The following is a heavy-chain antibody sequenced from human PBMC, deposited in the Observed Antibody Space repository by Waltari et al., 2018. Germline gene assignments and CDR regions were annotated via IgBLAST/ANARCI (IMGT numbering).Heavy chain of an antibody. Sequence: QVQLVQSGAEVKKPGASVKVSCKVSGYTLTELSMHWLRQAPGKGLEWMGGFDPEDGETIYAQKFQGRVTMTEDTSTDTAYMELSSLRSEDTAVYYCATDSGIAVAGYYYYGMDVWGQGTTVTVSS. CDR3: ATDSGIAVAGYYYYGMDV. J-gene: IGHJ6*02. V-gene: IGHV1-24*01. CDR2: FDPEDGET. CDR1: GYTLTELS. D-gene: IGHD6-19*01.